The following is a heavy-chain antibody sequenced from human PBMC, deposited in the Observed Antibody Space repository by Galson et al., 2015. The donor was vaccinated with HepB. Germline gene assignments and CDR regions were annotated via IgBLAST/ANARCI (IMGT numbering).Heavy chain of an antibody. D-gene: IGHD2-21*01. CDR1: GFTFSSYG. V-gene: IGHV3-30*03. Sequence: SLRLSCAASGFTFSSYGMHWVRQAPGKGLEWVAVIAYDGINKYYPDSVKGRFTISRDNSKNTVYLQMNSLRAEDAAFYYCARDGGPADYSPYSSDYWGQGTLVTVSS. CDR2: IAYDGINK. CDR3: ARDGGPADYSPYSSDY. J-gene: IGHJ4*02.